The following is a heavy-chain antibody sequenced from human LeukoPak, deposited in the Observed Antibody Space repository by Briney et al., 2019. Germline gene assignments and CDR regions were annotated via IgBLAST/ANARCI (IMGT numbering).Heavy chain of an antibody. Sequence: GGSLRLSCSASGLTFSTYEMNWVRQAPGKGLEWVSSISSRAGSIYYADSVKGRFTISRDNAKNSLYLQMNSLRAEDTAVYYCAELGITMIGGVWGKGTTVTISS. J-gene: IGHJ6*04. V-gene: IGHV3-48*03. CDR2: ISSRAGSI. CDR1: GLTFSTYE. D-gene: IGHD3-10*02. CDR3: AELGITMIGGV.